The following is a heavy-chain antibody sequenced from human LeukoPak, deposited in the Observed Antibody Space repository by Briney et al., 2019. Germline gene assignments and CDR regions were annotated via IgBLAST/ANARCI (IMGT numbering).Heavy chain of an antibody. CDR2: ISAYNGNT. D-gene: IGHD5-18*01. J-gene: IGHJ4*02. V-gene: IGHV1-18*01. Sequence: ASVKVSCEASGYTFTSYGISWVRQAPGQGLEWMGWISAYNGNTIYAQTFQGRVTMTTDTSTTTAYMGLRSLRSDDTAVYYCARETGMGLFDHWGQGTLVTVSS. CDR1: GYTFTSYG. CDR3: ARETGMGLFDH.